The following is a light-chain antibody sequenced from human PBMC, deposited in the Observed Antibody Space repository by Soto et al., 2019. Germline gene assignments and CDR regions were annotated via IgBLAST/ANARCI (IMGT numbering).Light chain of an antibody. J-gene: IGKJ1*01. CDR1: QTISSW. Sequence: DIQMTQSPSTLSASVGDRVTITCRASQTISSWLAWYQQKPGKAPRLLIYKASNLENGVPSRFSDSGFGTEFTLTIISLQPDDFATYYCLQYNTYSTWTFGPGTRVDIK. V-gene: IGKV1-5*03. CDR2: KAS. CDR3: LQYNTYSTWT.